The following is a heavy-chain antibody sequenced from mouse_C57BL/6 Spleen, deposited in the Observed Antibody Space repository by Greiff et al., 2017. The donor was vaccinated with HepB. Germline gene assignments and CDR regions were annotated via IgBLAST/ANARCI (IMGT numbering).Heavy chain of an antibody. CDR3: TFITTVVAPYYYAMDY. CDR1: GYTFTDYE. CDR2: IDPETGGT. Sequence: VQLQQSGAELVRPGASVTLSCKASGYTFTDYEMHWVKQTPVHGLEWIGAIDPETGGTAYNQKFKGKAILTADKSSSTAYMELRSLTSEDSAVYYCTFITTVVAPYYYAMDYWGQGTSGTVSS. J-gene: IGHJ4*01. D-gene: IGHD1-1*01. V-gene: IGHV1-15*01.